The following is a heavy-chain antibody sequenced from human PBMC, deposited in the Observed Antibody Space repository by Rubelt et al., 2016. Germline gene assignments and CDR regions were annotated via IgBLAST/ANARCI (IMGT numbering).Heavy chain of an antibody. CDR1: GGSLSGFF. J-gene: IGHJ4*02. D-gene: IGHD1-1*01. Sequence: QVQLQQRGAGLLKPSETLSLTCDVSGGSLSGFFWTWIRQSPGKGLEWVGEINHSGTTHYNPSLKSQTTTSVDKTKNQFALYLSSVTAADTAVYYCARGGNWKFDCWGQGTLVTVSS. CDR3: ARGGNWKFDC. CDR2: INHSGTT. V-gene: IGHV4-34*01.